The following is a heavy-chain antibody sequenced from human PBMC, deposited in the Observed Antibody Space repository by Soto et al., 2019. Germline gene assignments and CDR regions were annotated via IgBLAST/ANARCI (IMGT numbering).Heavy chain of an antibody. Sequence: PGWSLRLSCAASGFSLANYPMNWVRQTPGKGLEWISYSSPRGDTIYYADSVGGRFTISRDNARNSLSLHMSSLRDEDSALYYCAKGPHTNVGWPYYFESWGQGVPVTVSS. D-gene: IGHD6-19*01. CDR2: SSPRGDTI. J-gene: IGHJ4*02. V-gene: IGHV3-48*02. CDR1: GFSLANYP. CDR3: AKGPHTNVGWPYYFES.